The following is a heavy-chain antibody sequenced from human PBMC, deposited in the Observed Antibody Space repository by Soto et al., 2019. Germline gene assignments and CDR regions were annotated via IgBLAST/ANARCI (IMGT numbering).Heavy chain of an antibody. CDR3: ARGGFSGSGSFIQGDY. J-gene: IGHJ4*02. D-gene: IGHD3-10*01. Sequence: EVQLVESGGGLVQPGGSLRLSCAASGFTFSSYWMHWVRQAPGKGLVWVSRIKSDGSNINYADSVKGRFTISRDNAKNTLYLQMHSLRAEDTAIYYCARGGFSGSGSFIQGDYWGQGTLVTVSS. CDR1: GFTFSSYW. CDR2: IKSDGSNI. V-gene: IGHV3-74*01.